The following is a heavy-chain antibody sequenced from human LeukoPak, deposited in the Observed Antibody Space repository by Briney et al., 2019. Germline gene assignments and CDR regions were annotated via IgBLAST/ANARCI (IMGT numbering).Heavy chain of an antibody. CDR2: ISGSGGST. D-gene: IGHD5-12*01. Sequence: GGSLRLSCAASGFTFSSYAMSWVRQAPGKGLEWVSAISGSGGSTYYADSGKGRFTISRDNSKNTLYLQMNSLRAEDTAVYYCAKSKGSGYDWDYWGQGTLVTVSS. CDR3: AKSKGSGYDWDY. J-gene: IGHJ4*02. V-gene: IGHV3-23*01. CDR1: GFTFSSYA.